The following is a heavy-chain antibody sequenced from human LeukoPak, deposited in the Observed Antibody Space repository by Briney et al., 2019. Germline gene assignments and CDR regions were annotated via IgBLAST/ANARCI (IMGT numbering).Heavy chain of an antibody. J-gene: IGHJ5*02. D-gene: IGHD3-3*01. CDR2: INPNSGGT. V-gene: IGHV1-2*02. CDR3: AREGDDFWSGYVP. Sequence: AASVKVSCKASGYTFTGYYMHWVRQAPGQGLEWMGWINPNSGGTNYAQKFQGRVTMTRDTSISTAYMELSRLRSDDTAVYYCAREGDDFWSGYVPWGQGTLVTVSS. CDR1: GYTFTGYY.